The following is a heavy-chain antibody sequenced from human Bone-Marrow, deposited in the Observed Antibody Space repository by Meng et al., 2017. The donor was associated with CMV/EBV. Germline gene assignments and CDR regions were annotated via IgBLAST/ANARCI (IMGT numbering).Heavy chain of an antibody. J-gene: IGHJ5*02. CDR1: GFTFSSYS. CDR2: ISSSSSYI. Sequence: GESLKIYCAASGFTFSSYSMNWVRQAPGKGLEWVSSISSSSSYIYYADSVKGRFTISRDNAKNSLYLQMNSLRAEDTAVYYCARESFDGSYSTPWGQGTLVTVSS. CDR3: ARESFDGSYSTP. D-gene: IGHD1-26*01. V-gene: IGHV3-21*01.